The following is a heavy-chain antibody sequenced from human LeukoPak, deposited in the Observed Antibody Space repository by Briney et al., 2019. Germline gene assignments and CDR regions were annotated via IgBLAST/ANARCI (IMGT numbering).Heavy chain of an antibody. V-gene: IGHV3-23*01. CDR3: TTSDFWSGYYTSDY. Sequence: GGSLSLSCAASGFTFSTYAMTWVRQAPWKGLEWVSITSGSGGSTYYADSVKGRFTISRDKSKNTLYLQMNSLRAEDTALYYCTTSDFWSGYYTSDYWGQGTLVTVSS. CDR1: GFTFSTYA. J-gene: IGHJ4*02. CDR2: TSGSGGST. D-gene: IGHD3-3*01.